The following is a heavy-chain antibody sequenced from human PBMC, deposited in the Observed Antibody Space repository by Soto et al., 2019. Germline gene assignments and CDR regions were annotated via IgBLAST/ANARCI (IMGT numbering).Heavy chain of an antibody. CDR2: ISAYNGNT. CDR1: GYTFTSYG. CDR3: ARTMIVVVTDALDI. V-gene: IGHV1-18*01. J-gene: IGHJ3*02. Sequence: GASVKVSCKASGYTFTSYGISWVRQAPGQGLEWMGWISAYNGNTNYAQKLQGRVTMTTDTSTSTAYMELRSLRSDDTAVYYCARTMIVVVTDALDIWGQGTMVTVSS. D-gene: IGHD3-22*01.